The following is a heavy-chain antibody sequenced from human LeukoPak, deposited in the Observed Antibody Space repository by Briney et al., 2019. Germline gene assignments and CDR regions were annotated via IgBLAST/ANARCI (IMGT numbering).Heavy chain of an antibody. V-gene: IGHV3-33*01. CDR1: GFTFSSYG. D-gene: IGHD5-18*01. J-gene: IGHJ6*02. Sequence: GGSLRLSCAASGFTFSSYGMHWVRQAPGKGLEWVAVIWYDGSNKYYADSVKGRFTISRDNSKNTQYLQMNSLRAEDTAVYYCARDGVDTAMADYYYYGMDVWGQGTTVTVSS. CDR3: ARDGVDTAMADYYYYGMDV. CDR2: IWYDGSNK.